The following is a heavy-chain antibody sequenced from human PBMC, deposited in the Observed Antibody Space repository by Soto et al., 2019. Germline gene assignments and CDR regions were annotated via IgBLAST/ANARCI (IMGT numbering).Heavy chain of an antibody. D-gene: IGHD3-10*01. Sequence: QVQLVESGGGVVPPGRSLRLPCAVSGFTFSSYTMHWVRQAPGKGLEWVARISHDGSNRYYADSVKGRFTISRDNSKNTLYLQMNSLRTEDTAVYYCASAGGHWGQGTLVTVSS. J-gene: IGHJ4*02. V-gene: IGHV3-30-3*01. CDR3: ASAGGH. CDR2: ISHDGSNR. CDR1: GFTFSSYT.